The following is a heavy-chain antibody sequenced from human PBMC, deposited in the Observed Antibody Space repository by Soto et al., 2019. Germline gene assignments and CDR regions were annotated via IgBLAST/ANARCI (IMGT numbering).Heavy chain of an antibody. Sequence: GGSLRLSCAASGFTISTYHLNWVRQAPGKGLEWVSYISTDLRALYYADSVRGRFTISRDNAKNSLYLQMTSLRDEDTGVYYCTRDGRRGYDMDVWGQGTTVTVSS. V-gene: IGHV3-48*02. D-gene: IGHD1-26*01. CDR3: TRDGRRGYDMDV. J-gene: IGHJ6*02. CDR1: GFTISTYH. CDR2: ISTDLRAL.